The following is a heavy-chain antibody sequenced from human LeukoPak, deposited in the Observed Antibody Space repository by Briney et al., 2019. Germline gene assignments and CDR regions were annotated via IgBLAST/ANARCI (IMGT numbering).Heavy chain of an antibody. CDR2: INGDGRNI. Sequence: GGSLRLSCVASGFTFSSYWMHWVRQDPRKGLVWVSRINGDGRNINYADSVRGRFTISRDNAKNTLYLQMNSLRAEDTAVYYCAIMGYYDFWSGRSFDYWGQGTLVTVSS. D-gene: IGHD3-3*01. V-gene: IGHV3-74*01. CDR1: GFTFSSYW. CDR3: AIMGYYDFWSGRSFDY. J-gene: IGHJ4*02.